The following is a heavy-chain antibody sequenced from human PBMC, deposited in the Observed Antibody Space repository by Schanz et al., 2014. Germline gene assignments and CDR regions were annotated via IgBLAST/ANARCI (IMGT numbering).Heavy chain of an antibody. D-gene: IGHD3-9*01. V-gene: IGHV1-69*09. CDR2: IIPILDKT. J-gene: IGHJ6*02. CDR3: AKVDRTRYYAMDV. CDR1: GGTFSSYT. Sequence: QVQLVQSGAEVKQPGASVKVSCKASGGTFSSYTINWVRQAPGQGLEWMGRIIPILDKTNYAQKFQGRVTMTADKSTSTVYMEVSGLRSEDTAVYYCAKVDRTRYYAMDVWGQGTTVTVSS.